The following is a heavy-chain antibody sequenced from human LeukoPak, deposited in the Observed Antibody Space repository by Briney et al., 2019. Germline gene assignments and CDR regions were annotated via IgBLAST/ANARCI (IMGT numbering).Heavy chain of an antibody. D-gene: IGHD4-17*01. J-gene: IGHJ4*02. CDR2: ISGSSSFT. CDR1: GFTFSDCY. CDR3: ARVTLYGESALDY. V-gene: IGHV3-11*06. Sequence: GGSLRLSCAASGFTFSDCYMSWVRQAPGKGLEWVSYISGSSSFTIYADSVKGRFTISRDNAKNSLYLQMNSLRAEDTAVYYCARVTLYGESALDYWGQGALVTVSS.